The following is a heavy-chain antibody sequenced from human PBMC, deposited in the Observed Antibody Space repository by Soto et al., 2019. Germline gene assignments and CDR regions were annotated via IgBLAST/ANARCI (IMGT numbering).Heavy chain of an antibody. J-gene: IGHJ4*02. CDR3: ARAPILASVPLHENYFDS. V-gene: IGHV1-69*13. CDR1: GGTFSNSG. CDR2: IIPIFDTT. D-gene: IGHD1-26*01. Sequence: SVKVSCKASGGTFSNSGISWVRQAPGQGLEWMGGIIPIFDTTNYAQKLQGRITIIADESTNTVYMELSNLRSADTGVYYCARAPILASVPLHENYFDSWGQGTLVTVSS.